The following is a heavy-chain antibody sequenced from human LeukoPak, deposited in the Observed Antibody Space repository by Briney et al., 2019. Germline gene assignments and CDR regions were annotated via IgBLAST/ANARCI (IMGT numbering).Heavy chain of an antibody. Sequence: PGGSLRLSCVASGFSFSNYAMTWVRQAPGKGLEGVSGISGSGGSTYYADSVRGRFTISRDNFKNTLDLQMSSLGGEDTAIYYCARTGVGGGYRFDYWGQGTLVTVSS. J-gene: IGHJ4*02. V-gene: IGHV3-23*01. D-gene: IGHD1-26*01. CDR2: ISGSGGST. CDR1: GFSFSNYA. CDR3: ARTGVGGGYRFDY.